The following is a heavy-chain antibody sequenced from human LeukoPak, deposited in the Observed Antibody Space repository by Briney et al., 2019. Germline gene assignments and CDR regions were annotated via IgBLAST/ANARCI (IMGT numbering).Heavy chain of an antibody. CDR3: ARGWAHMDV. CDR1: GFTFSSYW. D-gene: IGHD6-13*01. Sequence: GGSLRLSCAASGFTFSSYWMTWVRQAPGKGLQWVAMIKEDGSGKYYVDSVKGRFTISRDNAKNSLYLQMNSLRAEDTALYYCARGWAHMDVWGKGTTVTVSS. V-gene: IGHV3-7*01. J-gene: IGHJ6*03. CDR2: IKEDGSGK.